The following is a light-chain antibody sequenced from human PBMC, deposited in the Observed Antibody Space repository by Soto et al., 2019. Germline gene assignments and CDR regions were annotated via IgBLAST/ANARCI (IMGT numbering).Light chain of an antibody. CDR1: QSVSSSF. CDR3: QQYDGSPLT. V-gene: IGKV3-20*01. J-gene: IGKJ4*01. CDR2: GAS. Sequence: EIVLTQSPGTLSLSPGERATLSCRASQSVSSSFLAWYHQKPGQAPRLLIYGASSRATGIPDRFSGSGSGTDFTLTISRLEPEDVAVYYCQQYDGSPLTFGGGTKVEIK.